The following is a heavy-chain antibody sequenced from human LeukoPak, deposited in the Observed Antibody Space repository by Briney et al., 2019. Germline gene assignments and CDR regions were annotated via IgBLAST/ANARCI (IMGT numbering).Heavy chain of an antibody. Sequence: GGSPRLSCAASGFTFSSYAMHWVRQAPGKGLEYVSAISSNGGSTYYANSVKGRFTISRDNSKNTLYLQMGSLRAEDMAVYYCAREYSSGWHDAFDIWGQGTMVTVSS. D-gene: IGHD6-19*01. CDR3: AREYSSGWHDAFDI. CDR2: ISSNGGST. CDR1: GFTFSSYA. V-gene: IGHV3-64*01. J-gene: IGHJ3*02.